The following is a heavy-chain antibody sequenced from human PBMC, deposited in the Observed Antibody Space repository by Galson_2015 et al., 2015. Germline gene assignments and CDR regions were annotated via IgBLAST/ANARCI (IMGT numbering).Heavy chain of an antibody. J-gene: IGHJ4*02. CDR3: ARDPGYSLDY. CDR1: GDSVSNNSPA. Sequence: CAISGDSVSNNSPAWNWIRQSPSRGLEWLGRTYYRSKWYIDYAESVKSRITINRDTSKNRFSLQLNSVTPDDTGVYYCARDPGYSLDYWGQGTQVTVSS. V-gene: IGHV6-1*01. CDR2: TYYRSKWYI. D-gene: IGHD5-18*01.